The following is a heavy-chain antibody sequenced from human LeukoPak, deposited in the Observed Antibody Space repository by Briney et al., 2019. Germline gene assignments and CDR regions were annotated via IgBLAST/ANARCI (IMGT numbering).Heavy chain of an antibody. CDR3: ALQRARRLSWFDL. CDR1: GYSISGGYY. D-gene: IGHD1-1*01. V-gene: IGHV4-38-2*02. J-gene: IGHJ5*02. Sequence: SETLSLTCTVSGYSISGGYYWGWIRQPPGKGLGWIANIYHSGNTYYKPPLKSRVTTSVDTSRNQFSLKLSSVTGADTAVYYGALQRARRLSWFDLWGEGTRVPVPS. CDR2: IYHSGNT.